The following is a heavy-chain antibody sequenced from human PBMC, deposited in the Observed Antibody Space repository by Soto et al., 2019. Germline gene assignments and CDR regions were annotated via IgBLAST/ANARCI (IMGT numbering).Heavy chain of an antibody. CDR3: ARYRTKVPVAFDV. J-gene: IGHJ3*01. CDR2: ISAYNGNT. D-gene: IGHD3-16*02. CDR1: GYTFTSYG. V-gene: IGHV1-18*01. Sequence: ASVKVSCKASGYTFTSYGISWVRQAPGQGLEWMGWISAYNGNTNYAQKLQGRATFTTNTSTSTAYMELSGLRSEDTAVYYCARYRTKVPVAFDVWGQGTMVTVSS.